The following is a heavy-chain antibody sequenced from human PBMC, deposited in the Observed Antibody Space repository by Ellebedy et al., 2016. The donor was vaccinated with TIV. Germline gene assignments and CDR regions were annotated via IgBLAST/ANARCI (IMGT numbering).Heavy chain of an antibody. V-gene: IGHV3-11*05. J-gene: IGHJ3*02. D-gene: IGHD3-10*01. CDR2: ISSSSSYT. CDR3: ARVWFGEFYDAFDI. CDR1: GFTFSDYY. Sequence: GGSLRLSXAASGFTFSDYYMSWIRQAPGKGLEWVSYISSSSSYTNYADSVKGRFTISRDNAKNSLYLQMNSLRAEDTAVYYCARVWFGEFYDAFDIWGQGTMVTVSS.